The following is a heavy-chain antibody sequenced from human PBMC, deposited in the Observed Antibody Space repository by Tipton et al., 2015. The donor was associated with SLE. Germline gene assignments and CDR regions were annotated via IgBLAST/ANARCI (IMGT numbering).Heavy chain of an antibody. CDR3: ARGGGSYYDY. D-gene: IGHD1-26*01. CDR1: GGSISRHY. CDR2: IYYSGST. V-gene: IGHV4-59*08. J-gene: IGHJ4*02. Sequence: TLSLTCTVSGGSISRHYWSWIRQPPGKGLEWIGYIYYSGSTNYNPSLKSRVTISVDTSKNQFYLRVNSVTAADTAVYYCARGGGSYYDYWGQGTLVTVSS.